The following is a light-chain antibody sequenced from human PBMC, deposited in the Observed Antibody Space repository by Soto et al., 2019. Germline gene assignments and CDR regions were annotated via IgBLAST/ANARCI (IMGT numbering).Light chain of an antibody. CDR3: CSYAGRYTPYV. Sequence: HSVLTQPRSVSGSPGQSITISCSGTSSDVGGYNYVSWYQQHPGKAPKLIIYDVTKRPSGVPDRFSGSKSGNTASLTISGLQAEDEADYYCCSYAGRYTPYVFATGTKLTVL. CDR1: SSDVGGYNY. V-gene: IGLV2-11*01. J-gene: IGLJ1*01. CDR2: DVT.